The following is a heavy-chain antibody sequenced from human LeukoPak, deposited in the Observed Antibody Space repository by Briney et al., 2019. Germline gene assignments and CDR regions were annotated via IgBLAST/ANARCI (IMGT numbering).Heavy chain of an antibody. J-gene: IGHJ4*02. V-gene: IGHV3-48*03. Sequence: PGGSLRLSCAASGFTFSSYEMNWVRQAPGKGLEWVSYISSSDSTIYYADSVKVRFTISRDNAKNSLYLQMNSLRAEDTAVYYCARGASGIEDYWGQGTLVTVSS. CDR3: ARGASGIEDY. CDR2: ISSSDSTI. D-gene: IGHD6-13*01. CDR1: GFTFSSYE.